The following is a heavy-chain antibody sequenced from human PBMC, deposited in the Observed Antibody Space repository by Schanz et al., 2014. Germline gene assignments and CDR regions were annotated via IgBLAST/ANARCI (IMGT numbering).Heavy chain of an antibody. V-gene: IGHV3-53*04. CDR1: GFTVSNSY. J-gene: IGHJ6*02. D-gene: IGHD3-10*01. CDR2: IYSSGST. Sequence: DVQLVDSGGGLVQPGGSLRLSCAASGFTVSNSYIHWVRQAPGKGLEWVSTIYSSGSTYYADSVRGRFTISRDNSMNTVYLQMNSLGSDDAAVYYCARAQGVIRLYYGVDVWGQGTTVTVSS. CDR3: ARAQGVIRLYYGVDV.